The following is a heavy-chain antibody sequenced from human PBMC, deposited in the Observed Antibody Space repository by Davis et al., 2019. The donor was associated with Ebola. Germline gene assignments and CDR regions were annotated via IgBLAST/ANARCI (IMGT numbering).Heavy chain of an antibody. D-gene: IGHD2-15*01. CDR1: GGSISSYY. Sequence: PSETLSPTWTVSGGSISSYYCSWSRQPPGKGLEWIGYIYYRGSTNYNPSLKSRVTISVDTSKNQFSLKLSSVTAADTAVYYCARCPSCSGGSSPRWYYYYYMDVWGKGTTVTVSS. CDR3: ARCPSCSGGSSPRWYYYYYMDV. CDR2: IYYRGST. J-gene: IGHJ6*03. V-gene: IGHV4-59*12.